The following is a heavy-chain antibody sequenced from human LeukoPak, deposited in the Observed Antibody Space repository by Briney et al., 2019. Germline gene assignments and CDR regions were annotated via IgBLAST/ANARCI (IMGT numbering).Heavy chain of an antibody. Sequence: PSETLSLTCTVSGGSMSSYYWSWIRQPPGKGLEWIGYIYSTGSTNYNPSLKRRVAISVDTSKSQFSLKLSSVTAADTAVYYCARGGSSIAAAGFAFDIWGQGTMVTVSS. V-gene: IGHV4-59*12. J-gene: IGHJ3*02. CDR1: GGSMSSYY. CDR3: ARGGSSIAAAGFAFDI. CDR2: IYSTGST. D-gene: IGHD6-13*01.